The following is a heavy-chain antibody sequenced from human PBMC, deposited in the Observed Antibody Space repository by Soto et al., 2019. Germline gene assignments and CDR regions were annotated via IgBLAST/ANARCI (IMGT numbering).Heavy chain of an antibody. D-gene: IGHD2-2*01. CDR2: ITPNSGYT. J-gene: IGHJ4*02. CDR1: GYTFTGHY. CDR3: AKDNGQLLIFEY. V-gene: IGHV1-2*02. Sequence: ASVQVSCKASGYTFTGHYVHWVRQAPGQGLEWMGWITPNSGYTNYAQKFQGRVTMTRDTSISTAYMELSGLRSDDTAVYYCAKDNGQLLIFEYWGQGTLVTVSS.